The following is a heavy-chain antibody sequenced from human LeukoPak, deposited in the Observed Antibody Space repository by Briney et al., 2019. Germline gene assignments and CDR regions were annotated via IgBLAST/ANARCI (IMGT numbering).Heavy chain of an antibody. CDR3: ARHIYRTFHFDY. CDR1: GGSISSYY. V-gene: IGHV4-59*08. D-gene: IGHD1-14*01. Sequence: SETLSLTCTVSGGSISSYYWSWIRQPPGKGLEWIGYIYYNESPNYSPSLKSRVTLSIDTSMNQFSLKLSSVTAADTAVYYCARHIYRTFHFDYWGQGTLVTVSS. CDR2: IYYNESP. J-gene: IGHJ4*02.